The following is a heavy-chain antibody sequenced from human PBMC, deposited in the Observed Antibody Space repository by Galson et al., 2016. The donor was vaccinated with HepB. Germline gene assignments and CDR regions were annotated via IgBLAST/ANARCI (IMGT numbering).Heavy chain of an antibody. Sequence: SVKVSCKASGYSFTSYGIGWVRQAPGQGLEWMGWISAYNRNTKYAQKFQGRVTMTTDTSTSTAYMELRSLRYDDTAVYYCARPLNYDDSSGYTFDIWGQGTVVTVSS. CDR3: ARPLNYDDSSGYTFDI. CDR2: ISAYNRNT. CDR1: GYSFTSYG. J-gene: IGHJ3*02. V-gene: IGHV1-18*01. D-gene: IGHD3-22*01.